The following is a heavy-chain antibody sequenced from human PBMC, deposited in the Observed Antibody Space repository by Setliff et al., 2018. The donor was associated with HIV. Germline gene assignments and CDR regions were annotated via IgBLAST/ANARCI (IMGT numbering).Heavy chain of an antibody. J-gene: IGHJ4*02. V-gene: IGHV4-59*08. CDR1: GGSMGSHY. D-gene: IGHD3-10*01. CDR3: ARHFLSISLFFGDPGPFDR. Sequence: SETLSLTCVISGGSMGSHYWSWIRQSPGKGLEWIGNIHYTGISDINPSLKRRATISLDRPKIQFSLKLSSVTAADTAVYFCARHFLSISLFFGDPGPFDRWGQGALVTVSS. CDR2: IHYTGIS.